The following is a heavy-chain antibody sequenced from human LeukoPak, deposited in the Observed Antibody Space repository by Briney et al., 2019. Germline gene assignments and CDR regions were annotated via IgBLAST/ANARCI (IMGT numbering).Heavy chain of an antibody. D-gene: IGHD6-13*01. CDR2: ISGSGDAA. J-gene: IGHJ4*02. Sequence: GGSLRLSCAASGSTFSNYAMSWVRQAPGKGLEWVSAISGSGDAAFYADSVKGRFTISRDNSNNTLYLQMNSLRAEDTAVYHCAKGGVYYFDCWGQGTLVTVSS. CDR3: AKGGVYYFDC. V-gene: IGHV3-23*01. CDR1: GSTFSNYA.